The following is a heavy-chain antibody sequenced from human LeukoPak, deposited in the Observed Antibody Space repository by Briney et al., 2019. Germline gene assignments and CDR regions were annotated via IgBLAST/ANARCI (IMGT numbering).Heavy chain of an antibody. CDR2: INPYTGDA. D-gene: IGHD3-22*01. Sequence: ASVKVSCKASGYTFTENYIHWVRQAPGHGLEWMGLINPYTGDANYTEKFQGRVTMTRDTSVSTADMHLSRLRSDDTAVYYCARGKSGFSPWGQGTPVTVSS. V-gene: IGHV1-2*02. CDR1: GYTFTENY. CDR3: ARGKSGFSP. J-gene: IGHJ4*02.